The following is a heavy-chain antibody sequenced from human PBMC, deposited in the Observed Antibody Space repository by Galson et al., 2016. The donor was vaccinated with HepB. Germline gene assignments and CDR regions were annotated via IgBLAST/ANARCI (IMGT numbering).Heavy chain of an antibody. D-gene: IGHD2-21*02. CDR2: INSDGTIS. Sequence: SLRLSCAASGFAFSSHWMHWVRQAPGMGLMWVARINSDGTISNYADSVKGRFTISRDNAKNTLYLEMNSLRAEDTAVYNCVRDHSVVPATAYNWFDPWGQGTLVTVSS. CDR1: GFAFSSHW. V-gene: IGHV3-74*01. J-gene: IGHJ5*02. CDR3: VRDHSVVPATAYNWFDP.